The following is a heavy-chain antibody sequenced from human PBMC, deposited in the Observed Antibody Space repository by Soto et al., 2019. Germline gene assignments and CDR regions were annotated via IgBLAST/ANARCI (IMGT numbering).Heavy chain of an antibody. V-gene: IGHV4-39*01. J-gene: IGHJ5*02. CDR2: IYYSGST. D-gene: IGHD1-26*01. CDR1: GGSITSSSYY. CDR3: ATQEVGGSYVYTFDP. Sequence: QLHLRESGPGLVKPSETLSLTCTVSGGSITSSSYYWGWIRQPPGKGLEWIGSIYYSGSTYYNPAPKSRVPISVDTSKNQFSLTLRSVTAADTAVYYCATQEVGGSYVYTFDPWGQGTLVTVSS.